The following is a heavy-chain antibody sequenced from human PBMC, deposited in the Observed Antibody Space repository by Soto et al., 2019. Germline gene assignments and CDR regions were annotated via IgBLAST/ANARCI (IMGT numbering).Heavy chain of an antibody. Sequence: ESGPTLVNPTQTLTLTCTFSGFSLSTHGMRVTWIRQPPGKALEWLARPDWDEDKVYSTCLRTMLTLSKDTSKKQVVLTLTHMDPVDTATYYCARMQLSPSGGLAYWGQGAQVTVSS. CDR1: GFSLSTHGMR. J-gene: IGHJ4*02. V-gene: IGHV2-70*04. CDR2: PDWDEDK. D-gene: IGHD6-25*01. CDR3: ARMQLSPSGGLAY.